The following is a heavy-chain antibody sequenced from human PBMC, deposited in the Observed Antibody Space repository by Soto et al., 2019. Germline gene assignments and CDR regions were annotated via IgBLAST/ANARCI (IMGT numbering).Heavy chain of an antibody. V-gene: IGHV1-69*13. D-gene: IGHD3-22*01. CDR3: ASKRRGSGYYSHFD. Sequence: SVKVSCKASGGTFSSYAISWVRQAPGQGLEWMGGIIPIFGTANYAQKFQGRVTIAADESTSTAYMELSSLRSEDTAVYYCASKRRGSGYYSHFDWGQGTLVTVSS. J-gene: IGHJ4*02. CDR1: GGTFSSYA. CDR2: IIPIFGTA.